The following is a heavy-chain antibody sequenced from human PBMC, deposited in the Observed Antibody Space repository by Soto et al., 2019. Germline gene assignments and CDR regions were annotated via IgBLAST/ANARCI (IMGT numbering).Heavy chain of an antibody. CDR3: ASPRRGFGEFALDY. D-gene: IGHD3-10*01. CDR2: ISYDGSNK. J-gene: IGHJ4*02. V-gene: IGHV3-30-3*01. CDR1: GFTFSSYA. Sequence: QVQLVESGGGVVQPGRSLRLSCAASGFTFSSYAMHWVRQAPGTGLEWVAVISYDGSNKYYADSVKGRFTISRDNSKNTLYLQMNSLRAEDTAVYYCASPRRGFGEFALDYWGQGTLVTVSS.